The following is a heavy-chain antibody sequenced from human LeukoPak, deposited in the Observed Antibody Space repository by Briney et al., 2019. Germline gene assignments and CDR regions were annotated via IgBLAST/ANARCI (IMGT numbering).Heavy chain of an antibody. CDR1: GFTFSDYY. CDR3: ARREARFFDS. Sequence: GGSLRLSCAASGFTFSDYYMSWIRQAPGKGLEWVSYISSSSSYTNHADSVKGRFTISRDNAKNSLYLQMNSLRAEDTAVYYCARREARFFDSWGQGTLVTVSS. CDR2: ISSSSSYT. J-gene: IGHJ4*02. V-gene: IGHV3-11*03. D-gene: IGHD1-26*01.